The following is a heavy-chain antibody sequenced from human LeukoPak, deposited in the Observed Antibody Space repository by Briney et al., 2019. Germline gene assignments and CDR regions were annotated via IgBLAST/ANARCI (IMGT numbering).Heavy chain of an antibody. V-gene: IGHV1-8*02. D-gene: IGHD1-26*01. CDR1: GYTFTGYY. J-gene: IGHJ4*02. CDR2: INPNSGNT. Sequence: ASVKVSCKASGYTFTGYYMHWVRQAPGQGLEWMGRINPNSGNTGYAQKFQGRVTMTRNTSISTAYMELSSLRSEDTAVYYCARWTVGAANFDYWGQGTLVTVSS. CDR3: ARWTVGAANFDY.